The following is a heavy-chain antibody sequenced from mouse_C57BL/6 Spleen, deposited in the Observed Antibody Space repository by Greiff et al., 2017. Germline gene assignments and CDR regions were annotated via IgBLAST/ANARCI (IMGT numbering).Heavy chain of an antibody. CDR2: IDPSDSET. D-gene: IGHD2-5*01. CDR1: GYTFTSYW. CDR3: ARGYYSNYGYFDV. V-gene: IGHV1-52*01. J-gene: IGHJ1*03. Sequence: QVQLQQPGAELVRPGSSVKLSCKASGYTFTSYWMHWVKQRPIQGLEWIGNIDPSDSETHYNQKFKDKATLTVDKSSSTAYMQLSSLTSDDSAVYYCARGYYSNYGYFDVWGTGTTVTVSS.